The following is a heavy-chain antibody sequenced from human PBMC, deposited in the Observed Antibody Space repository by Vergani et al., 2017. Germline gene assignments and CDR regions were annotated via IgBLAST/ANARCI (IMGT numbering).Heavy chain of an antibody. Sequence: QVQLQQWGAGLLKPSETLSLTCAVYGGSFSGYYWSWIRQPAGKGLEWIGRIYTSGSTNYNPSLKSRVTISVDTSKNQFSLKLSSVTAADTAVYYCAREGYGDYKGKEGWYFDLWGRGTLVTVSS. D-gene: IGHD4-17*01. V-gene: IGHV4-59*10. CDR1: GGSFSGYY. CDR3: AREGYGDYKGKEGWYFDL. CDR2: IYTSGST. J-gene: IGHJ2*01.